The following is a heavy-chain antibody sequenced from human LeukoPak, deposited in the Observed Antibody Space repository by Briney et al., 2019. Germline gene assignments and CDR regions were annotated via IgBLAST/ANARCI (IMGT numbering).Heavy chain of an antibody. D-gene: IGHD3-10*01. Sequence: PSETLSLTCTVSGGSISSGDYYWSWIRQPPGKGLEWIGYIYYSGSTYYNPSLKSRVTISVDTSKNQFSLKLSSVTAADTAVYYCARGGGDGSGPGYWGQGTLVTVSS. J-gene: IGHJ4*02. CDR3: ARGGGDGSGPGY. CDR1: GGSISSGDYY. V-gene: IGHV4-30-4*01. CDR2: IYYSGST.